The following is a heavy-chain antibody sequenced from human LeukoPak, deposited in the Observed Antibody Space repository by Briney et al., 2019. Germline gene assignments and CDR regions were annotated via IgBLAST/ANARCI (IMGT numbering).Heavy chain of an antibody. CDR3: ARAWVVGVPGCDY. CDR2: IIPIFGTA. D-gene: IGHD1-26*01. J-gene: IGHJ4*02. Sequence: SVKVSCKASGGTFSSYAISWVRQAPGQGLEWMGGIIPIFGTANYAQKFQGRVTITADESTSTAYMELRSLRSDDTAVYYCARAWVVGVPGCDYWGQGTLVTVSS. V-gene: IGHV1-69*13. CDR1: GGTFSSYA.